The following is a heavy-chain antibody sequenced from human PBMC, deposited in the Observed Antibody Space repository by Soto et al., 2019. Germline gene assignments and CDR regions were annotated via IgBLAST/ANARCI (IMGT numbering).Heavy chain of an antibody. CDR1: GGSISSHY. V-gene: IGHV4-59*11. CDR2: IYYSGST. CDR3: ARVRSSGYYQNWFDP. J-gene: IGHJ5*02. D-gene: IGHD3-22*01. Sequence: SHTLSLTCTVSGGSISSHYWSWIRQPPGKGLEWIGYIYYSGSTNYNPSLKSRVTISVDTSKNQFSLKLSSVTAADTAVYYCARVRSSGYYQNWFDPWGQGTLVTVSS.